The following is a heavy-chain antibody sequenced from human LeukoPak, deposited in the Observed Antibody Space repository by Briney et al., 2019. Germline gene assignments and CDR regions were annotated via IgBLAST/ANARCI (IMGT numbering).Heavy chain of an antibody. CDR3: ASLVRDFDWSTYYFDY. D-gene: IGHD3-9*01. CDR2: IYYSGST. CDR1: GGSISSYY. J-gene: IGHJ4*02. Sequence: SETLSLTCTVSGGSISSYYWSWIRQPPGKGLEWIGYIYYSGSTNYNPSLKSRVTISVDTPKNQFSLKLSSVTAADTAVYYCASLVRDFDWSTYYFDYWGQGTLVTVSS. V-gene: IGHV4-59*08.